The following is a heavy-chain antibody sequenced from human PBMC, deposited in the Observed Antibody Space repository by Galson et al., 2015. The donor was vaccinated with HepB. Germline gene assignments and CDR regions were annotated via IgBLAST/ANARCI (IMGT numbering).Heavy chain of an antibody. J-gene: IGHJ4*02. D-gene: IGHD2-2*01. CDR3: ARASRPRYCSSTSCYERLEDY. V-gene: IGHV3-21*01. CDR1: GFTFSSYS. CDR2: ISSSSSYI. Sequence: SLRLSCAASGFTFSSYSMNWVRQAPGKGLEWVSSISSSSSYIYYADSVKGRFTISRDNAKNSLYLQMNSLRAEDTAVYYCARASRPRYCSSTSCYERLEDYWGQGTLVTVSS.